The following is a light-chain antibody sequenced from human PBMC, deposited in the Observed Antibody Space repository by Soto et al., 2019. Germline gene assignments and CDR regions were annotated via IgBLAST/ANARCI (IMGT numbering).Light chain of an antibody. CDR2: KDS. CDR1: ALPKQY. J-gene: IGLJ2*01. V-gene: IGLV3-25*02. CDR3: QSEVSSGTYVV. Sequence: SSELTQPPSVSVSPGQTARITCSGDALPKQYAYWYQQKPGQAPVMVMYKDSERPSGISERFSGSSSGTTVTLTISGVQAEDEADYYCQSEVSSGTYVVFGGGTKVTVL.